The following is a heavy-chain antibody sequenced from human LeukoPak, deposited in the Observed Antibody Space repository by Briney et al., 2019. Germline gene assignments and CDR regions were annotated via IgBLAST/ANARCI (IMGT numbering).Heavy chain of an antibody. CDR3: ARGILNGDPGDY. CDR2: ISSSSSYI. Sequence: GGSLRLSCAASGFTFSSYSMNWGRQAPGKGLEWVSSISSSSSYIYYADSVKGRFTIPRDNAKNSRYLQMNSLRAEDTAVYYCARGILNGDPGDYWGQGTLVTVSS. CDR1: GFTFSSYS. J-gene: IGHJ4*02. D-gene: IGHD4-17*01. V-gene: IGHV3-21*01.